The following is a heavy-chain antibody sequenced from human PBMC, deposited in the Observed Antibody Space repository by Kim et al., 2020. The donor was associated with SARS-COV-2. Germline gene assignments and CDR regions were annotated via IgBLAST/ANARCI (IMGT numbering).Heavy chain of an antibody. V-gene: IGHV3-53*01. CDR2: IYSGGST. CDR1: GFTVSSNY. Sequence: GGSLRLSCAASGFTVSSNYMSWVRQAPGKGLEWVAVIYSGGSTYYADYVKGRFTISRDNSKNTLYLQMNSLRAEDTAVDYCVGSNRYCSGGSGPTYWYF. D-gene: IGHD2-15*01. J-gene: IGHJ2*01. CDR3: VGSNRYCSGGSGPTYWYF.